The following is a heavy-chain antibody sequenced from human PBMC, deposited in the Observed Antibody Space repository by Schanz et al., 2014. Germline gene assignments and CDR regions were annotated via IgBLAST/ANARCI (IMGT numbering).Heavy chain of an antibody. CDR3: ARPYDSSGNYPTPLDY. J-gene: IGHJ4*02. CDR1: GGTFSRYA. Sequence: QVQLVQSGAEVKKPGSSVKVSCKASGGTFSRYAISWVRQAPGQGLEWMGRIIPIFGIANYAQKFQGRVTITADKSTTTAYMELRSLRSEDTAVYYYARPYDSSGNYPTPLDYWGQGTLVTVSS. V-gene: IGHV1-69*04. D-gene: IGHD3-22*01. CDR2: IIPIFGIA.